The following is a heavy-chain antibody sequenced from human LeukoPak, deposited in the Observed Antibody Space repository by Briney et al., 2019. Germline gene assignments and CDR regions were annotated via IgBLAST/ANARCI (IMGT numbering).Heavy chain of an antibody. Sequence: SVKVSCKASRGTFSSYAISWVRQAPGQGLEWMGRIIPILGIANYAQKFQGRVTITADKSTSTAYMELSSLRSEDTAVYFCARDMGYCSITKCQNWFDPWGQGILVTVSS. CDR3: ARDMGYCSITKCQNWFDP. CDR1: RGTFSSYA. CDR2: IIPILGIA. V-gene: IGHV1-69*04. D-gene: IGHD2-2*01. J-gene: IGHJ5*02.